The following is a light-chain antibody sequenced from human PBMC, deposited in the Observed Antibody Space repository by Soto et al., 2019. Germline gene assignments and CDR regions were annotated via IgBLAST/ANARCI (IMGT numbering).Light chain of an antibody. CDR1: SSDVGGYNY. V-gene: IGLV2-14*01. CDR3: SSYTSSSTWV. CDR2: DVS. J-gene: IGLJ3*02. Sequence: QSALTQPASVSGSHGQSITISCTGTSSDVGGYNYVSWYQQHPGKAPKLMIYDVSNRPSGVSNRFSGSKSGNTASLTISGLQGEDEADYYCSSYTSSSTWVFGGGTKVTVL.